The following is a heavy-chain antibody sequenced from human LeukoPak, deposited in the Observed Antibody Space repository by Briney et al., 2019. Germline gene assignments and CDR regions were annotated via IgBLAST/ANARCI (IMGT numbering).Heavy chain of an antibody. CDR2: IYYSGST. Sequence: SETLSLTCTVSGGSISSGGYYWSWIRQHPGKGLEWIGYIYYSGSTYYNPSLKSRVTISVDTSKNQFSLKLSSVTAADTAVYYCARASDFWSGYEDYWGQGTLVTVSS. V-gene: IGHV4-31*03. J-gene: IGHJ4*02. D-gene: IGHD3-3*01. CDR1: GGSISSGGYY. CDR3: ARASDFWSGYEDY.